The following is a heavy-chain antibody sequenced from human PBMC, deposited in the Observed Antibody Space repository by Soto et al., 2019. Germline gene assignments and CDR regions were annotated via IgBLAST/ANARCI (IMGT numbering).Heavy chain of an antibody. J-gene: IGHJ6*02. V-gene: IGHV1-69*13. CDR1: RVAFSKFI. CDR2: IIPIFGTA. Sequence: SVKVSCKASRVAFSKFIVTWVRQAPGLGLEWVGGIIPIFGTANYAQKFQGRVTITADESTSTSYMEVNNLRSEDTAVYYCAKVRYSSPMGYYYGMDVWGQGPTVTVYS. D-gene: IGHD6-19*01. CDR3: AKVRYSSPMGYYYGMDV.